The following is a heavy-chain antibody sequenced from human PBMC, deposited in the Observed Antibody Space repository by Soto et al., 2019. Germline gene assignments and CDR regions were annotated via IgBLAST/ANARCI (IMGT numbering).Heavy chain of an antibody. CDR3: ARDVWAVADPEYFQH. D-gene: IGHD6-19*01. V-gene: IGHV3-30-3*01. CDR2: ISYDGSNK. J-gene: IGHJ1*01. CDR1: GFTFSSYA. Sequence: QVQLVESGGGVVQPGRSLRLSCAASGFTFSSYAMHWVRQAPGKGLEWVAVISYDGSNKYYADSVKGRFTISRDNSNNTLYLQMNSLRAEDTAVYYCARDVWAVADPEYFQHWGQGTLVTVSS.